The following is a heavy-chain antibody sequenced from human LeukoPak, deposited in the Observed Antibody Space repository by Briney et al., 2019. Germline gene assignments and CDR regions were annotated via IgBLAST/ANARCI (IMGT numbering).Heavy chain of an antibody. Sequence: SETLSLTCAVSGGSISSGGYYWSWIRQPPGKGLEWIGYIYYSGSTNYNPSLKSRVTISVDTSKNQFSLKLSSVTAADTAVYYCARGVQFGGYYSWGQGTLVTVSS. D-gene: IGHD3-22*01. CDR3: ARGVQFGGYYS. CDR1: GGSISSGGYY. J-gene: IGHJ4*02. V-gene: IGHV4-61*08. CDR2: IYYSGST.